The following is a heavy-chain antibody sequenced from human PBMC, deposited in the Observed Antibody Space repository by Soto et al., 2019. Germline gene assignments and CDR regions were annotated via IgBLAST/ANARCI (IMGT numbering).Heavy chain of an antibody. Sequence: GGSLRLSCAASGFTFSNAWMSWVRQAPGKGLEWVGRIKSKTDGGTTDYAAPVKGRFTISRDDSKNTLYLQMNSLKTEDTAVYYCTTDPELAAAAAGMAAFDIWGQGTMVTVSS. CDR1: GFTFSNAW. J-gene: IGHJ3*02. CDR3: TTDPELAAAAAGMAAFDI. CDR2: IKSKTDGGTT. V-gene: IGHV3-15*01. D-gene: IGHD6-13*01.